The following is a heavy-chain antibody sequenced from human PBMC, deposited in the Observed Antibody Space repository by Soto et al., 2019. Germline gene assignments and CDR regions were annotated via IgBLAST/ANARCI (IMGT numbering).Heavy chain of an antibody. D-gene: IGHD3-3*01. J-gene: IGHJ5*02. Sequence: ASVKVSCKASGYTFTNYAIHWVRQAPGQRLEWMGWIHPANGNTKYSQRFQGRVTITSDTSASTAYMEVSSLRSEDTAVYYCARDFPTWVFVNWFDPWGQGTLVTVSS. CDR1: GYTFTNYA. CDR2: IHPANGNT. V-gene: IGHV1-3*01. CDR3: ARDFPTWVFVNWFDP.